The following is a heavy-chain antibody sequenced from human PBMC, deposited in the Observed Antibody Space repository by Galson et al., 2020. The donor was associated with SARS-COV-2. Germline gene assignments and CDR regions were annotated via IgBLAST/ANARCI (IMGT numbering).Heavy chain of an antibody. Sequence: SVKVSCKASGFTFTSSAVQWVRQARGQRLEWIGWIVVGSGNTNYAQKFQERVTITRDMSTSTAYMELSSLRSEDTAVYYCATGFTIFGVVPPDYWGQGTLVTVSS. CDR2: IVVGSGNT. J-gene: IGHJ4*02. CDR3: ATGFTIFGVVPPDY. CDR1: GFTFTSSA. D-gene: IGHD3-3*01. V-gene: IGHV1-58*01.